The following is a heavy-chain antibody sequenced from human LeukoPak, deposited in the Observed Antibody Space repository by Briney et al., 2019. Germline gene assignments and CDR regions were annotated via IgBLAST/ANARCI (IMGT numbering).Heavy chain of an antibody. CDR1: GFTFSNYA. J-gene: IGHJ4*02. D-gene: IGHD6-13*01. V-gene: IGHV3-23*01. CDR3: AKTIATAGYYFDY. Sequence: GGSLRLSCAASGFTFSNYAMSWVRQAPGKGLEWVSDISGSGGSTYYADSVKDRFTISRDNSKNTLNLQMNSLRAEDTAVYFCAKTIATAGYYFDYWGQGTLVTVSS. CDR2: ISGSGGST.